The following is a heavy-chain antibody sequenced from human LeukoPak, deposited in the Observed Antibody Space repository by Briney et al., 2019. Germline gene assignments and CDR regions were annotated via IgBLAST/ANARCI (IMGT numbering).Heavy chain of an antibody. V-gene: IGHV4-4*07. CDR1: GGSISSYY. D-gene: IGHD2-15*01. Sequence: SETLSLTCTVSGGSISSYYWSWIRQPAGKGLEWIGRIYTSGSTNYNPSLKSRVTMSVDTSKNQFSLKLSSVTAADTAVYYCAGGARHFSGGSCYFREFHYWGQGTLVTVSS. CDR2: IYTSGST. J-gene: IGHJ4*02. CDR3: AGGARHFSGGSCYFREFHY.